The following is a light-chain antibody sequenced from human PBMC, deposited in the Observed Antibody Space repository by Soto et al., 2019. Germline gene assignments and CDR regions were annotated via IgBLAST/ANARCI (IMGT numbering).Light chain of an antibody. V-gene: IGKV1-5*01. CDR1: QSINSW. CDR2: DAS. CDR3: QQYNSYSMYT. J-gene: IGKJ2*01. Sequence: DIQMTQSPSTLSASVGDRVTITCRASQSINSWLAWYQQKPGKAPKLLIYDASSLASGVPSRFSGSGSGSEFTLTISSLQPDDFATYYCQQYNSYSMYTFGQGNKLQIK.